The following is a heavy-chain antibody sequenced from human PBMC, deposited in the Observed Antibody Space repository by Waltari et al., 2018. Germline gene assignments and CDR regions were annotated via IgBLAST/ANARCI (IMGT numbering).Heavy chain of an antibody. V-gene: IGHV4-39*01. CDR1: GGSISSSSYH. CDR3: ARHAYRREYTNWFDP. Sequence: QLQLQESGPGLVKPSETLSLTCTVPGGSISSSSYHWGWIRHPPGKGLEWIGSIYYSGSTYYNPSLKSRVTISVDTSKNQFSLKLSSVTAADTAVYYCARHAYRREYTNWFDPWGQGTLVTVSS. J-gene: IGHJ5*02. CDR2: IYYSGST. D-gene: IGHD3-16*01.